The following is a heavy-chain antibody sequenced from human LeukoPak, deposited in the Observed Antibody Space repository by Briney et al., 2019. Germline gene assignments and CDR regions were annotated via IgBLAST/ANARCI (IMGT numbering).Heavy chain of an antibody. CDR1: GGSFSGYY. CDR2: INHSGST. J-gene: IGHJ4*02. CDR3: ARELTYSGSHRNFDN. V-gene: IGHV4-34*01. D-gene: IGHD1-26*01. Sequence: PSETLSLTCAVYGGSFSGYYWSWIRQPPGKGLEWIGEINHSGSTNYNPSLKSRVTISVDTSNNQFSLSLSSVSAADTAVYFCARELTYSGSHRNFDNWGQGTLVTVSS.